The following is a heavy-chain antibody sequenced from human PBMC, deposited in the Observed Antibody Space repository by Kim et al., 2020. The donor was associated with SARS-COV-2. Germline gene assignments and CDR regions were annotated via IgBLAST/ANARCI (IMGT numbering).Heavy chain of an antibody. D-gene: IGHD2-15*01. V-gene: IGHV6-1*01. J-gene: IGHJ3*02. Sequence: YNEYAVSVKSRATINPDTSENQFSLQLNSVTPEDTAVYYCARGGGWAFNMWGQETMVTLSS. CDR3: ARGGGWAFNM. CDR2: YN.